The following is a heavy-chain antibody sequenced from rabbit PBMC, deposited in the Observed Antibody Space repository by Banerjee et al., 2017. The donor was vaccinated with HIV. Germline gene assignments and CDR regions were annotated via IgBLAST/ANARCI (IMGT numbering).Heavy chain of an antibody. V-gene: IGHV1S45*01. CDR2: IYAGYSDNT. D-gene: IGHD6-1*01. Sequence: QEQLVEPGGGLVQPEGSLTLTCTASGFSFSSSYWICWVRQAPGKGLEWIACIYAGYSDNTYYASWAKGRFTISKTSSTTVTLQMTSLTAADTATYFCARDGGYADYGYALNLWGPGTLVTVS. CDR3: ARDGGYADYGYALNL. CDR1: GFSFSSSYW. J-gene: IGHJ4*01.